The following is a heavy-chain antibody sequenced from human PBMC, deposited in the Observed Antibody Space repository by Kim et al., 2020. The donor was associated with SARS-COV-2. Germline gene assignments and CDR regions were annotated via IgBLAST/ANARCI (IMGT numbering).Heavy chain of an antibody. Sequence: SETLSLTCTVSGGSISSSSYYWGWIRQPPGKGLEWIGSIYYSGSTYYNPSLKSRVTISVDTSKNQFSLKLSSVTAADTAVYYCARELAAAGLDYWGQGTLVTVSS. CDR1: GGSISSSSYY. D-gene: IGHD6-13*01. CDR2: IYYSGST. J-gene: IGHJ4*02. V-gene: IGHV4-39*07. CDR3: ARELAAAGLDY.